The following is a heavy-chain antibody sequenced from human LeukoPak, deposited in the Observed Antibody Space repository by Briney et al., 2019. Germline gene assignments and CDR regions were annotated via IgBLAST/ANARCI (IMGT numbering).Heavy chain of an antibody. CDR1: GFTFSSYG. Sequence: GGSLRLSCAASGFTFSSYGMHWVRQAPGKGLEWVAVIWYDGSNKYYADSVKGRFTISRDNSKNTLYLQMNSLRAEDTAVYYCARDYYYGPGSYHGMDVWGQGTTVTVSS. CDR3: ARDYYYGPGSYHGMDV. CDR2: IWYDGSNK. D-gene: IGHD3-10*01. J-gene: IGHJ6*02. V-gene: IGHV3-33*01.